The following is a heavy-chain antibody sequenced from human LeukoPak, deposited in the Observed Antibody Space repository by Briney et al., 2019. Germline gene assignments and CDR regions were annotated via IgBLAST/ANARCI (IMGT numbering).Heavy chain of an antibody. J-gene: IGHJ4*02. D-gene: IGHD5-18*01. CDR1: GGSFSGYY. CDR2: INHSGST. V-gene: IGHV4-34*01. CDR3: ARVPPRGYSYGRYLDY. Sequence: SETLSLTCAVYGGSFSGYYWSWIRQPPGKGLEWIGEINHSGSTNYNPSLKSRVTISVDTSKNQFSLKLSSVTAADTAVYYCARVPPRGYSYGRYLDYWGQGTLVTVSS.